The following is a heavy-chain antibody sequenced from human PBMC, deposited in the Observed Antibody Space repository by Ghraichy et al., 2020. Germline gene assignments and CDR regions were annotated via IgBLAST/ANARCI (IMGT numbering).Heavy chain of an antibody. CDR2: ISNDGSNA. J-gene: IGHJ3*01. CDR1: GFNFNDYG. CDR3: AKDMLRGLTHIGSGAFDV. Sequence: GESPNISCEASGFNFNDYGMHWVRQAPGKGLEWVILISNDGSNAYYADSVKGRFTISRDKSKNTVSLQMNSLRPEDTAVYYCAKDMLRGLTHIGSGAFDVWGHGTMVTVSS. D-gene: IGHD3-10*01. V-gene: IGHV3-33*05.